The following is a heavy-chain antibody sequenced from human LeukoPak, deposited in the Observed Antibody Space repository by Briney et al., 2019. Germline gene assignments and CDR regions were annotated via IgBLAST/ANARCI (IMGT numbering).Heavy chain of an antibody. V-gene: IGHV3-30-3*01. CDR2: ISYDGSNK. CDR3: ARDPPH. CDR1: GFTFSSYA. Sequence: PGGSLRLSCAASGFTFSSYAMHWVRQAPGKGLEWVAVISYDGSNKYYADSVKGRFTISRDNSKNTLYLQMNSLRAEDTAVYYCARDPPHWGQGTLVTVSS. J-gene: IGHJ4*02.